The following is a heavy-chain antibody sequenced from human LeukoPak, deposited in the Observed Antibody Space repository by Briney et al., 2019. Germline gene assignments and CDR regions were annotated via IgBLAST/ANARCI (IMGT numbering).Heavy chain of an antibody. CDR2: IYYSGST. Sequence: SETLSLTCTVSGGSISSDSYYWGWIRQPPGKGLQWIGSIYYSGSTYYSSSPKSRVTMSVDTSKNQFSLKLSSVTAADTAVYYCARHFSNGWVYYYGMDVWGQGTTVTVSS. J-gene: IGHJ6*02. V-gene: IGHV4-39*01. D-gene: IGHD6-19*01. CDR1: GGSISSDSYY. CDR3: ARHFSNGWVYYYGMDV.